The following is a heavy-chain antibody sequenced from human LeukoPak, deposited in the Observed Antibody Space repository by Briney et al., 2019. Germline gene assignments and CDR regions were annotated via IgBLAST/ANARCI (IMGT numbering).Heavy chain of an antibody. D-gene: IGHD2-15*01. CDR2: ISFDGGDK. CDR3: AKQGRDHCNGGSCYLFDY. Sequence: GGSLRLSCAASGFTFSGYSMNWVRQAPGKGLQWVALISFDGGDKYYADSVKGRFTISRDNSKDTLFLQMNSLRPEDTAVYYCAKQGRDHCNGGSCYLFDYWGQGTLVTVSS. CDR1: GFTFSGYS. V-gene: IGHV3-30*18. J-gene: IGHJ4*02.